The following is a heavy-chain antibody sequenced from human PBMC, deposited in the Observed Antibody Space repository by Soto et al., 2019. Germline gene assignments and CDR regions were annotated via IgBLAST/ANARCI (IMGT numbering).Heavy chain of an antibody. V-gene: IGHV1-8*01. D-gene: IGHD3-10*01. Sequence: QVHLVQSGAEVKKPGASVKVSCKASGYTFTSYDINWVRQVAGQGLEWMGWMNPNSGDTAYAQEFQGRVTMSRNTSISIAYMELSSLRPADTAVYYCARGLKMLRVFGLKTYYYYCMDVWGKGTKVTLSS. CDR2: MNPNSGDT. CDR1: GYTFTSYD. CDR3: ARGLKMLRVFGLKTYYYYCMDV. J-gene: IGHJ6*03.